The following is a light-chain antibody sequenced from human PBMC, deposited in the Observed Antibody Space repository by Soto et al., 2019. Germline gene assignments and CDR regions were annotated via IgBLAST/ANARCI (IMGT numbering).Light chain of an antibody. J-gene: IGLJ1*01. CDR2: DVS. Sequence: SVLTQPASVSGSPGQAITISCSGTSSDVGAFNYVSWYQQHPGKAPKLMIYDVSNRPSGVSNRFSGSKSGNTASLTISGLRAEDEADYYCNSYTSNNTYVFGTETKVTVL. V-gene: IGLV2-14*03. CDR3: NSYTSNNTYV. CDR1: SSDVGAFNY.